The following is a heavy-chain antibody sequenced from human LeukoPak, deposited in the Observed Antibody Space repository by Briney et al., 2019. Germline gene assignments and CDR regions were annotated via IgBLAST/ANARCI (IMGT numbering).Heavy chain of an antibody. J-gene: IGHJ4*02. CDR3: AKHLYTYAWYGED. Sequence: GRSLRLSCAASGFTFSNYAMSWVRQAPGKGLEWVSAISGSGGNTYSADSVKGRFTISRDNSKNTLYLQMNGLRAEDTAVYHCAKHLYTYAWYGEDWGQGTLVTVSS. CDR2: ISGSGGNT. V-gene: IGHV3-23*01. CDR1: GFTFSNYA. D-gene: IGHD4-17*01.